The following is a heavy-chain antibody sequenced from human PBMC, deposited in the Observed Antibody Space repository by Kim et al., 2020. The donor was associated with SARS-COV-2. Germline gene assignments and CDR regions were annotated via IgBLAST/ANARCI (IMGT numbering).Heavy chain of an antibody. CDR2: ITPDGSGQ. V-gene: IGHV3-7*01. J-gene: IGHJ4*02. CDR1: GFIFSNHY. D-gene: IGHD6-6*01. Sequence: GGSLRLSCAASGFIFSNHYMSWVRQAPGKGLEWVGYITPDGSGQYYVDSVKGRFTISRDNTRNSVDLQMNSLRVEDTAVYYCARDWSDSTSKSQDYSGQGSLVTVSS. CDR3: ARDWSDSTSKSQDY.